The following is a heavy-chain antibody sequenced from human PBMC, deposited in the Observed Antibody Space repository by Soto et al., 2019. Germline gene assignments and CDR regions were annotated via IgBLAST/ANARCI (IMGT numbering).Heavy chain of an antibody. CDR2: INPNSGGT. V-gene: IGHV1-2*02. CDR3: ARDQGRQLVRGYNWFDP. Sequence: ASVKDSCKASGYTFTGYYMHWVRQAPGQGLEWMGWINPNSGGTNYAQKFQGRVTMTRDTSISTAYMELSRLRSDDTAVYYCARDQGRQLVRGYNWFDPWGQGTLVTVSS. D-gene: IGHD6-6*01. CDR1: GYTFTGYY. J-gene: IGHJ5*02.